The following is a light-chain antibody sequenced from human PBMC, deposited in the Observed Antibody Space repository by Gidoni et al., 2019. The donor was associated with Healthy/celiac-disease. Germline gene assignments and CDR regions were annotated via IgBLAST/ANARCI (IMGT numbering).Light chain of an antibody. V-gene: IGLV1-44*01. CDR2: SKN. J-gene: IGLJ2*01. CDR1: SSTIGSNT. CDR3: AAWDDSLNGVV. Sequence: QSVLTQPPSASGTPGQGVTISCSGSSSTIGSNTVNWYQQLPGTAPKLLIYSKNQRPSGVPDRFSGSKSGTSASLAISGLQSEDEADYYCAAWDDSLNGVVFGGGTKLTVL.